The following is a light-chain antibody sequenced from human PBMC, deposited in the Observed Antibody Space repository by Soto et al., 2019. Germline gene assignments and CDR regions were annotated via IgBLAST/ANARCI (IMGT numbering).Light chain of an antibody. V-gene: IGLV4-69*01. Sequence: QSALTQPPSASASLGASVKLTCTLSSGHNSYAIAWHQQQPEKGPRYLMKLNSDGSHSKGDGIPDRFSGSSSGAERYLTISSLQSEAEADYYCQTWSTDIRLFGGLTKLTVL. CDR1: SGHNSYA. J-gene: IGLJ3*02. CDR2: LNSDGSH. CDR3: QTWSTDIRL.